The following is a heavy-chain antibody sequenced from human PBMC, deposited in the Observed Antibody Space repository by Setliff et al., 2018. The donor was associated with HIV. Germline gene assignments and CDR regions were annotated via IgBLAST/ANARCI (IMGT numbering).Heavy chain of an antibody. CDR3: ARDGPQTYGDYERYYFDY. D-gene: IGHD4-17*01. CDR2: VYYSGST. J-gene: IGHJ4*02. CDR1: GDPMSSTSYY. V-gene: IGHV4-39*07. Sequence: SETLSLTCTVSGDPMSSTSYYWGWIRQSPGKGLEWIGSVYYSGSTQYNPSLKSRVTISVDTSKNQFSLKLSSVTAADTAVYYCARDGPQTYGDYERYYFDYWGQGTLVTVSS.